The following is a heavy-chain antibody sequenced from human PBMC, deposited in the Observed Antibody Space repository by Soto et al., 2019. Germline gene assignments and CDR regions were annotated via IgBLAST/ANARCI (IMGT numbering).Heavy chain of an antibody. J-gene: IGHJ4*02. CDR3: ASFHALSDPYFDS. Sequence: ASVKVSCKASGYSFTTYGISWVRQAPGHGLEWMGWINTYNDNTRFAQKLRGRVTMTRDTSTSTAYMELRNLRSDDTAVYYCASFHALSDPYFDSWGQGTLVTVSS. CDR1: GYSFTTYG. V-gene: IGHV1-18*01. D-gene: IGHD2-15*01. CDR2: INTYNDNT.